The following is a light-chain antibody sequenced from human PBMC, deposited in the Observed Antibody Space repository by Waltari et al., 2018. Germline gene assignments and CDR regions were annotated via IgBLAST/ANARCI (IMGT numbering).Light chain of an antibody. CDR1: SSNIGRNS. CDR3: AAWDDSLNAWI. J-gene: IGLJ3*02. CDR2: RGD. V-gene: IGLV1-44*01. Sequence: QSLLTQPPSISGAPGQRVTISCSGGSSNIGRNSVNWYEQVPGTATKLPIFRGDQRPSGVSDRFSGSKSGTSASLTITGLLSADEADYICAAWDDSLNAWIFGGGTRLTVL.